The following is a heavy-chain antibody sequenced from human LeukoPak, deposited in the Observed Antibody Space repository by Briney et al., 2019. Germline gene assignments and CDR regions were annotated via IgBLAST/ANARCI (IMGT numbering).Heavy chain of an antibody. V-gene: IGHV1-69*05. J-gene: IGHJ6*03. D-gene: IGHD3-3*01. Sequence: SVKVSCKASGGTFSSYAISWVRRAPGQGLEWMGGIIPIFGTANYAQKFQGRVTITTDESTSTAYMELSSLRSEDTAVYYCASRSGDFGGPYYYYMDVWGKGTTVTVSS. CDR1: GGTFSSYA. CDR3: ASRSGDFGGPYYYYMDV. CDR2: IIPIFGTA.